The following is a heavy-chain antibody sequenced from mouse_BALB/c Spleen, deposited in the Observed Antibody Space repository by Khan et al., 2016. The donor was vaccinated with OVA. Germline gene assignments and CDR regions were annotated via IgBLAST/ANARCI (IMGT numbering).Heavy chain of an antibody. CDR1: GYSITSDYA. Sequence: EVQLQESGPGLVKPSQSLSLTCTVTGYSITSDYAWNWIRQLPGNKLEWMGFISYSGNTNYNPSLKSRISITRDTSKNQFFLQLNSVTTEDTATYYWARVYGGDFDYWGQGTTLTVSS. CDR3: ARVYGGDFDY. J-gene: IGHJ2*01. D-gene: IGHD1-1*01. CDR2: ISYSGNT. V-gene: IGHV3-2*02.